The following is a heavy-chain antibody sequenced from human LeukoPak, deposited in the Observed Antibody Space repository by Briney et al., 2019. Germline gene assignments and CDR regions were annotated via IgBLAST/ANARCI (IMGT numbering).Heavy chain of an antibody. D-gene: IGHD3-9*01. J-gene: IGHJ5*02. CDR2: ISGSGGST. CDR1: GFTFSSYA. CDR3: AKGGLGSDILTTCDP. Sequence: GGSLRLPCAASGFTFSSYAMSWVRQAPGKGLEWVSAISGSGGSTYYADSVKGRFTISRDNSKNTLYLQMNSLRAEDTAVYYCAKGGLGSDILTTCDPWGQGTLVTVSS. V-gene: IGHV3-23*01.